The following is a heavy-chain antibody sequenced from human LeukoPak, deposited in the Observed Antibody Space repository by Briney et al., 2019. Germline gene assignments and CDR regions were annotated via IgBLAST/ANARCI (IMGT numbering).Heavy chain of an antibody. J-gene: IGHJ4*02. CDR2: IIPIFGIA. Sequence: SVKVSCKASGGTFSSYAISWVRLAPGQGLEWMGRIIPIFGIANYAQKFQGRVTITTDESTSTAYMELSSLRSEDTAVYYCARGVSGGYCSGGSRYGYDYWGQGTLVTVSS. D-gene: IGHD2-15*01. CDR1: GGTFSSYA. CDR3: ARGVSGGYCSGGSRYGYDY. V-gene: IGHV1-69*05.